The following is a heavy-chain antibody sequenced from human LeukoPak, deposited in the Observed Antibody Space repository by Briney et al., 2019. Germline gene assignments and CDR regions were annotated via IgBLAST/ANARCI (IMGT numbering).Heavy chain of an antibody. D-gene: IGHD2-21*02. CDR1: GFTFSSYA. CDR3: AKAPYYGGDCYNLDS. V-gene: IGHV3-23*01. Sequence: GGSLRLSCAASGFTFSSYAMSWVRQAPGKGLEWVSAISGSGGSTYYADSVKGRFTISRDNSKNTLYLQMNSLRAEDTAVYYCAKAPYYGGDCYNLDSWGQGTLVTVSS. CDR2: ISGSGGST. J-gene: IGHJ4*02.